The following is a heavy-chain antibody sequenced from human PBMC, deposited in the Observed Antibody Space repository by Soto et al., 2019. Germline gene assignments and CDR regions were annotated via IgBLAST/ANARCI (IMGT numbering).Heavy chain of an antibody. Sequence: QVQLQESGPGLVKPSETLSLTCTVSGGSIGSYYWNWIRQPPGKGLEWIGYIYYSGSTNYNPSLKSRATISVDTSKNQFSLKLSSVTAADTAVYYCARDGGFYYGMDVWGQGTTVTVSS. CDR1: GGSIGSYY. CDR3: ARDGGFYYGMDV. D-gene: IGHD3-3*01. V-gene: IGHV4-59*01. CDR2: IYYSGST. J-gene: IGHJ6*02.